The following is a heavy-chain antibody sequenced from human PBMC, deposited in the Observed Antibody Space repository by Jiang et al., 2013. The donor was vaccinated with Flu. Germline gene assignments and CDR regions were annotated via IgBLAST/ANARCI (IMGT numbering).Heavy chain of an antibody. D-gene: IGHD6-19*01. Sequence: PGLVKPSETLSLTCTVSGGSISSYYWSWIRQPPGKGLEWIGYIYYSGSTNYNPSLKSRVTISVDTSKNQFSLKLSSVTAADTAVYYCAIIAVAGTRLFHYWGQGTLVTVSS. CDR2: IYYSGST. CDR3: AIIAVAGTRLFHY. V-gene: IGHV4-59*01. CDR1: GGSISSYY. J-gene: IGHJ4*02.